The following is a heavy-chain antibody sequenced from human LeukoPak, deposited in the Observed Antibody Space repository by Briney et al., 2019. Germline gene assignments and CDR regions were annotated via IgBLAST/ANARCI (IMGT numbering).Heavy chain of an antibody. Sequence: ASVKVSCKASGYTFTSYGISWVRQAPGQGLEWMGWTSAHNDDTNYAETLQGRLTMTTDISTSTAYMELTSLRSEDTAVYYCARAGGVAARGVKWFDPWGQGTLVTVSS. CDR1: GYTFTSYG. J-gene: IGHJ5*02. V-gene: IGHV1-18*01. CDR3: ARAGGVAARGVKWFDP. D-gene: IGHD6-6*01. CDR2: TSAHNDDT.